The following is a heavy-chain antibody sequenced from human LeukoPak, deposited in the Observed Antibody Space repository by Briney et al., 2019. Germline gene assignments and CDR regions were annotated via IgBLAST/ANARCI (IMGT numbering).Heavy chain of an antibody. D-gene: IGHD3-3*01. CDR2: ISIYNGNR. V-gene: IGHV1-18*01. CDR3: ARITYDFWSGYYMPDDP. Sequence: EGSVKVSCKASGYTFTNYGISWVRQAPGQGLEWMGWISIYNGNRDYAQKLRGRVTMTTDTSTSTAYMELRSLRSDYTAVYYCARITYDFWSGYYMPDDPWGQGTLVTVSS. CDR1: GYTFTNYG. J-gene: IGHJ5*02.